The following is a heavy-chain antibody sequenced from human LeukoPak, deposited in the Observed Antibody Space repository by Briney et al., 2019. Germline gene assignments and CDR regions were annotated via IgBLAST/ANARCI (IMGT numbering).Heavy chain of an antibody. J-gene: IGHJ4*02. CDR2: IRSKANSNAT. V-gene: IGHV3-73*01. D-gene: IGHD3-3*01. CDR3: AKDRNYDFWSGYYNYFDY. Sequence: GGSLRLSCAASGFTFSGSAMNWVRQASGKGLEWVGRIRSKANSNATAYSASVKGRFTISRDDSKNTAYLQMNSLRAEDTAVYYCAKDRNYDFWSGYYNYFDYWGQGTLVTVSS. CDR1: GFTFSGSA.